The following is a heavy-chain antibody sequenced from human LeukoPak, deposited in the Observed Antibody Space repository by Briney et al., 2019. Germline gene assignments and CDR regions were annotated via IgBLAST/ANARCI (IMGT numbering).Heavy chain of an antibody. J-gene: IGHJ4*02. V-gene: IGHV3-21*04. Sequence: PGGSLRLSCAASGFTFSDSGMDWVRQAPGKGLECVSSISGSSAYIWYADSVKGRFTISRDNAKNSLYLQMSSLRAEDTAVYYCAKVETAAAATLRGFDYWGQGTLVTVSS. D-gene: IGHD6-13*01. CDR1: GFTFSDSG. CDR2: ISGSSAYI. CDR3: AKVETAAAATLRGFDY.